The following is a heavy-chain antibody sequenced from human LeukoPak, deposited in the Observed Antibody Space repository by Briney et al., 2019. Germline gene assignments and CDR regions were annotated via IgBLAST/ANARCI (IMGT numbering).Heavy chain of an antibody. CDR1: GFTFSSYG. CDR2: ISGSGGST. CDR3: AKSFSYYDSSGYYFDY. J-gene: IGHJ4*02. D-gene: IGHD3-22*01. Sequence: GGTLRLSCAASGFTFSSYGMSWVRQAPGKGLEWVSAISGSGGSTYYADSVKGRFTISRDNSKNTLYLQMNSLRAEDTAVYYCAKSFSYYDSSGYYFDYWGQGTLVTVSS. V-gene: IGHV3-23*01.